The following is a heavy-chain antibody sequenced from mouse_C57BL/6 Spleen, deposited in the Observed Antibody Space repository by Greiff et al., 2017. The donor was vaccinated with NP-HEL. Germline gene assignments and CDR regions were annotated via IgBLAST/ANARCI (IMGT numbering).Heavy chain of an antibody. D-gene: IGHD1-1*01. J-gene: IGHJ1*03. CDR3: AREGVYYGSSYGYFDV. V-gene: IGHV1-53*01. CDR1: GYTFTSYW. CDR2: INPSNGGT. Sequence: QVQLQQPGTELVKPGASVKLSCKASGYTFTSYWMHWVQQRPGQGLEWIGNINPSNGGTNYNEKFKSKATLTVDKSSSTAYMQLSSLTSEDSAVYYCAREGVYYGSSYGYFDVWGTGTTVTVSS.